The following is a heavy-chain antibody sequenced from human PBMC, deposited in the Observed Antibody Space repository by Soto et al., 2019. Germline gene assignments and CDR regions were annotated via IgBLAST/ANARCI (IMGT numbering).Heavy chain of an antibody. Sequence: QVQLVQSGAEVKKPGASVKVACKASGYSFNSYYMHWVRQAPGQGPEWMGVINPSGASTSYAQKFQGRVTMTRYTSTSTVYMELSSLSSEDTALYYCASDYNAYQRQHVFDIWGQGTLVTVSS. CDR1: GYSFNSYY. D-gene: IGHD3-10*01. J-gene: IGHJ3*02. CDR3: ASDYNAYQRQHVFDI. V-gene: IGHV1-46*02. CDR2: INPSGAST.